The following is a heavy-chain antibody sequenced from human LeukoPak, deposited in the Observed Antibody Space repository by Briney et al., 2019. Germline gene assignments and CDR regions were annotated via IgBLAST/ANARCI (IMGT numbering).Heavy chain of an antibody. Sequence: PGGSLRLSCAASGFTVRSNYMNWVRQAPGKGLEWVSYISSSSSTIYYADSVKGRFTISRDNAKNSLYLQMNSLRDEDTAVYYCARTWGIAAELDYWGQGTLVTVSS. D-gene: IGHD6-13*01. V-gene: IGHV3-48*02. J-gene: IGHJ4*02. CDR3: ARTWGIAAELDY. CDR2: ISSSSSTI. CDR1: GFTVRSNY.